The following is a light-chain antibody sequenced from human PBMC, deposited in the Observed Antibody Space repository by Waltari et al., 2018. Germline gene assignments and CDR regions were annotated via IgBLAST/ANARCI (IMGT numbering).Light chain of an antibody. CDR3: SSYAGSTV. V-gene: IGLV2-8*01. CDR2: EVS. CDR1: SSDVGGYNY. J-gene: IGLJ2*01. Sequence: QSALTQPPSASGSPGQSVTISCTGTSSDVGGYNYVSWYQQHPGKAPKRMIYEVSKRPSGVPDRFSGSKSGNTASLTVSGLQAEDEADYYCSSYAGSTVFGGGTKLTVL.